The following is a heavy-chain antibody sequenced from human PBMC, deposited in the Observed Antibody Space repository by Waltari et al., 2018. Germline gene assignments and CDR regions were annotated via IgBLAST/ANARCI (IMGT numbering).Heavy chain of an antibody. Sequence: EVQLVESGGGLVQPGGSLSLSCAASGFPFSSYWIHWVRQAPGKGLVWVAGINSDGSSTSYADSVKGRFTISRDNAKNTLYLQMNRLRAEDTAVYYCARISWGSRVLAAPFDYWGQGTLVTVSS. D-gene: IGHD2-15*01. CDR1: GFPFSSYW. CDR2: INSDGSST. V-gene: IGHV3-74*01. CDR3: ARISWGSRVLAAPFDY. J-gene: IGHJ4*02.